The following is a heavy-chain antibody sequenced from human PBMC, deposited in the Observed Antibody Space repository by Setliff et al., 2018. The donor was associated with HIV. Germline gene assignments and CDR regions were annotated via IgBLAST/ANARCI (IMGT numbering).Heavy chain of an antibody. CDR3: VIDGPPRAAFDV. J-gene: IGHJ3*01. D-gene: IGHD3-10*01. CDR2: IKQDGSEK. Sequence: GGSLRLSCAASGFTFSSYWMSWVRQAPGKGLEWVANIKQDGSEKYHVDSVKGRFTISRDNAKNSLYLQMNSLRAEDTAVYYCVIDGPPRAAFDVWGRGTMVTVSS. V-gene: IGHV3-7*03. CDR1: GFTFSSYW.